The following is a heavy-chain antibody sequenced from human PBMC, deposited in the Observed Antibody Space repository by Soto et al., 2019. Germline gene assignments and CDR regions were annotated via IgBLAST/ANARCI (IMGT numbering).Heavy chain of an antibody. CDR1: GFTFTSYA. J-gene: IGHJ6*02. Sequence: EVHLLEAGGGLVQPGGSLRLSCAASGFTFTSYAMSWVRQAAGKGLEWVSTLSGSGDSTYYADSVKGRFIISRDNLKNTLHLQMNSLRAADTYVDYCAKGSSWDNYFYYGLDVWGQGTTVTVSS. D-gene: IGHD6-13*01. CDR2: LSGSGDST. CDR3: AKGSSWDNYFYYGLDV. V-gene: IGHV3-23*01.